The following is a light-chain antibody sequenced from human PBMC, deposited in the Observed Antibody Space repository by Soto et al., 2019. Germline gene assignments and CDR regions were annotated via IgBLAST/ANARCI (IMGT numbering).Light chain of an antibody. CDR1: RSVSSN. J-gene: IGKJ1*01. V-gene: IGKV3-15*01. CDR2: GAS. Sequence: EIVVTQAPAPLSGSPGERATLSCRASRSVSSNLAWYQQKPGQAPRLLIYGASTRATGIPARFSGSGSGTEFTLTISSLQSEDFAVYYCQQYNNWPPWTFGQGTKVDIK. CDR3: QQYNNWPPWT.